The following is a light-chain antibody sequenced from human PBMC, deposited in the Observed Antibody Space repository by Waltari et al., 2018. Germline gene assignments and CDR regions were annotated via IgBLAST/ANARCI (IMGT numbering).Light chain of an antibody. CDR3: ASWDYRLNGIL. CDR1: HSHIGSSS. CDR2: SDN. V-gene: IGLV1-44*01. Sequence: QSVMTQSPSASGTPGQRVIISCSGSHSHIGSSSVNWYQHLPGAAPKVLIYSDNRRPSGVPDRFSGSKSGTSASLAITGLQSEDEADYYCASWDYRLNGILFGGGTRLTVL. J-gene: IGLJ2*01.